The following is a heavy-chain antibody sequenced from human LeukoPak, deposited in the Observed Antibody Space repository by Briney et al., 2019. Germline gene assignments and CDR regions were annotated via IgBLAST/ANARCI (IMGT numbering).Heavy chain of an antibody. Sequence: GGSLRLSCAASGFTFSSYAMSWVRQAPGKGLEWVSAISGSGGSTYYADSVKGRFTISRDNSKNTLYLQMNSLRAEDTAVYYCARDQGSSWYRGYFDYWGQGTLVTVSS. CDR1: GFTFSSYA. J-gene: IGHJ4*02. V-gene: IGHV3-23*01. CDR3: ARDQGSSWYRGYFDY. D-gene: IGHD6-13*01. CDR2: ISGSGGST.